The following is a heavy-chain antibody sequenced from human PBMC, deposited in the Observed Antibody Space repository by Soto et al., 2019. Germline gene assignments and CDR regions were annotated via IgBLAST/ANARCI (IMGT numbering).Heavy chain of an antibody. Sequence: ASVKVSCKVSGYTLTELSMHWVRQAPGKGLEWMGGFDPEDGETIYAQKFQGRVTMTEDTSTDTAYMELSSLRSEDTAVYYCATEERLGITGTSSWFAPWGQGTLVTVSS. J-gene: IGHJ5*02. CDR2: FDPEDGET. CDR1: GYTLTELS. V-gene: IGHV1-24*01. CDR3: ATEERLGITGTSSWFAP. D-gene: IGHD1-7*01.